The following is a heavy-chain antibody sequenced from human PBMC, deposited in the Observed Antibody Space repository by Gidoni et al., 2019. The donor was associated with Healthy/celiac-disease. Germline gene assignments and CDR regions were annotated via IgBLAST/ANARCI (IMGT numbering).Heavy chain of an antibody. D-gene: IGHD3-10*01. CDR3: ARDPSMVRGVTDAFDI. Sequence: EVQLVESGGGWVQPGGSLRLSCAASGFTFSSYAMHWVRQAPGKGLEYVSAISSNGGSTYYANSVKGRFTISRDNSKNTLYLQMGSLRAEDMAVYYCARDPSMVRGVTDAFDIWGQGTMVTVSS. V-gene: IGHV3-64*01. J-gene: IGHJ3*02. CDR2: ISSNGGST. CDR1: GFTFSSYA.